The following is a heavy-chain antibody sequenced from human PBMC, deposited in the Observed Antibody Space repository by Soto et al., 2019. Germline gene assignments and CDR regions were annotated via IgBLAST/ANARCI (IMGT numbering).Heavy chain of an antibody. D-gene: IGHD1-7*01. V-gene: IGHV4-34*01. CDR3: ARSNMRGTGTTGDWIRYYYYYGMDV. Sequence: QVQLQQWGAGLLKPSETLSLTCAVYGGSFSGYYWSWIRQPPGKGLEWIGEINHSGSTNYNPSLMWRVTISVDTSKHQFSLKLSSVTAADTAVYYCARSNMRGTGTTGDWIRYYYYYGMDVWGQGTTVTVSS. CDR2: INHSGST. J-gene: IGHJ6*02. CDR1: GGSFSGYY.